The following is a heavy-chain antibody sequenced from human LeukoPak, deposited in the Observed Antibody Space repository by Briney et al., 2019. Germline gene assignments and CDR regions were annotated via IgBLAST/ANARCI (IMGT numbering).Heavy chain of an antibody. CDR3: ARVTGYMIEDYFDY. J-gene: IGHJ4*02. CDR2: IYYGGST. Sequence: SETLSLTCAVSGGSINSSSYYWGWIRQPPGKGLEWIGSIYYGGSTYYNPSLKSRVTISVDMSKNQFSLKLSSVTAADTAVYYCARVTGYMIEDYFDYWGQGTLVTVSS. CDR1: GGSINSSSYY. D-gene: IGHD3-22*01. V-gene: IGHV4-39*07.